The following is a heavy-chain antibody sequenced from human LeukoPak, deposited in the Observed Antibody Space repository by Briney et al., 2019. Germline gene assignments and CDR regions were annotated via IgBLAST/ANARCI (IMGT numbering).Heavy chain of an antibody. CDR3: ARDKGLAAAGHWYFDL. D-gene: IGHD6-13*01. J-gene: IGHJ2*01. V-gene: IGHV4-59*01. Sequence: SETLSLTCTVSGGSISSYYWSWTRQSPGKGLEWIGYIYYSGSTNYNPSLKSRVTISGDTSKNQFSLKLSSVTAADTAVYYCARDKGLAAAGHWYFDLWGRGTLVTVSS. CDR2: IYYSGST. CDR1: GGSISSYY.